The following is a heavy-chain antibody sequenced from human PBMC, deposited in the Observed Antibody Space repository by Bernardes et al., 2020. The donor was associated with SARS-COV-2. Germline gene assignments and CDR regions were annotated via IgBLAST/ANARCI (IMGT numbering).Heavy chain of an antibody. Sequence: SETLSLTCTVSGGSVSSDSYYWTWIRQTPGKGLEWIGQIYYSGATYYNPSLKSRVAMSLDTSQNQFSLKLTSLTAADTAVYYCATAAAVGATGSLNWGQGTLVTVSS. D-gene: IGHD1-26*01. V-gene: IGHV4-61*01. J-gene: IGHJ4*02. CDR3: ATAAAVGATGSLN. CDR2: IYYSGAT. CDR1: GGSVSSDSYY.